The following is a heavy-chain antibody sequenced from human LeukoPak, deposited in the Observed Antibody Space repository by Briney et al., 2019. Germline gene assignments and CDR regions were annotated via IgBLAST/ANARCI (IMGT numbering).Heavy chain of an antibody. D-gene: IGHD4/OR15-4a*01. CDR1: GFTFSSYA. V-gene: IGHV3-23*01. CDR3: AKVRVLRGLIDY. Sequence: GGSLRLSCAASGFTFSSYAMSWVRQAPGKGLEWVPAISGSGGSTYYADSVKGRFTISRDNSKNTLYLQMNSLRAEDTAVYYCAKVRVLRGLIDYWGQGTLVTVSS. J-gene: IGHJ4*02. CDR2: ISGSGGST.